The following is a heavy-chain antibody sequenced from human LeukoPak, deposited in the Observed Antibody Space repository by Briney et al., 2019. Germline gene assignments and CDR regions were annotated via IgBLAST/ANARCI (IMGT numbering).Heavy chain of an antibody. CDR2: IWSDGSDK. CDR1: GFTFTTYG. V-gene: IGHV3-33*01. Sequence: GGSLRLSCAASGFTFTTYGMHWVRQTPGKRLEWVAVIWSDGSDKYYADFVKGRFTISRDNSKNTLDLQMNSLRAEDTAVYYCARRGSRTYDFDYWGQGTLVSVSS. D-gene: IGHD3-16*01. J-gene: IGHJ4*02. CDR3: ARRGSRTYDFDY.